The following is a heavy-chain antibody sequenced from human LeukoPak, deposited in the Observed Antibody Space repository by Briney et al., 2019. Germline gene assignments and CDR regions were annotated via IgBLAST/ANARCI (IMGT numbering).Heavy chain of an antibody. D-gene: IGHD5-18*01. CDR1: GFTFDDYA. CDR2: ISWNSGSI. J-gene: IGHJ4*02. CDR3: AKGSGYSYGSAGDY. V-gene: IGHV3-9*01. Sequence: PGGSLRLSCAASGFTFDDYAMHWVRQAPGKGLEWVSGISWNSGSIGYADSVKGRFTISRDNAKNSLYLQMNSLRAEDTALYYCAKGSGYSYGSAGDYWGQGTLVTVSS.